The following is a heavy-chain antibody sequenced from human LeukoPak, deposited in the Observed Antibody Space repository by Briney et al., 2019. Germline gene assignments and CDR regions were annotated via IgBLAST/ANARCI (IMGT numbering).Heavy chain of an antibody. V-gene: IGHV4-59*08. CDR3: ARHTGYSSGCPWRGLFDY. J-gene: IGHJ4*02. CDR2: IYYSGST. CDR1: GGSISSYY. D-gene: IGHD6-19*01. Sequence: SETLSLTCTASGGSISSYYWSWIRQPPGKGLEWIAYIYYSGSTNYNPSLKSRVTMSVDTSRNQFSLKLSSVTAADTAVYYCARHTGYSSGCPWRGLFDYWGQGTLVTVSS.